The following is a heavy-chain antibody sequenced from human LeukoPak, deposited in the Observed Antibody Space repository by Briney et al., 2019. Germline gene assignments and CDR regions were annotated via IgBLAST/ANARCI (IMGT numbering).Heavy chain of an antibody. CDR3: ARGRSSRASPYDAFDI. CDR2: INTNTGNP. D-gene: IGHD4/OR15-4a*01. J-gene: IGHJ3*02. V-gene: IGHV7-4-1*02. Sequence: ASVKVSCKASGYTFTNYAINWVRQAPGQGLEWMGWINTNTGNPTSAQGFTGRFVFSLDTSVSTAYLQISSLKAEDTAVYYCARGRSSRASPYDAFDIWGQGTMVTVSS. CDR1: GYTFTNYA.